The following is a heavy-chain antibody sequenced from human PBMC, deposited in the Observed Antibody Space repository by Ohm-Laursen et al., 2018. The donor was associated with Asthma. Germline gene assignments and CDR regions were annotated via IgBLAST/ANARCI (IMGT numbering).Heavy chain of an antibody. Sequence: GASVKVSCKASGYTFTSYYMHWVRQAPGQGLEWMGIINPSGGSTSYAQKFQGRVTMTRDTSTSTVYMELSSLRSEDTAVYYCASYAVAGYHRSNWFDPWGQGTLVTVSS. CDR3: ASYAVAGYHRSNWFDP. CDR2: INPSGGST. CDR1: GYTFTSYY. V-gene: IGHV1-46*03. J-gene: IGHJ5*02. D-gene: IGHD6-19*01.